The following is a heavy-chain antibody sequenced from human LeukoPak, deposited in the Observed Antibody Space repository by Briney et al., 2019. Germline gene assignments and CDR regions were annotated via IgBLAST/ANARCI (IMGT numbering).Heavy chain of an antibody. CDR1: GFSFSYYG. V-gene: IGHV3-30*02. Sequence: GGSLRLSCVASGFSFSYYGLHWVRQAPGKGLEWVAFIQYDGGNKYYADSVKGRFTISRDNSKNTLYLQMNSLRAEDTAVYYCAKDTHYDFWSGYIDYYYYMDVWGKGTTVTVSS. J-gene: IGHJ6*03. CDR2: IQYDGGNK. CDR3: AKDTHYDFWSGYIDYYYYMDV. D-gene: IGHD3-3*01.